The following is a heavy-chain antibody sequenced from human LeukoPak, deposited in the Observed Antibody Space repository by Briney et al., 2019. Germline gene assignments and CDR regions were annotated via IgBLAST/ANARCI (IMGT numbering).Heavy chain of an antibody. V-gene: IGHV3-23*01. CDR1: RFTFTSHG. D-gene: IGHD6-13*01. CDR2: ISHTGGSP. Sequence: GGSLRLSCAASRFTFTSHGMNWVRQVPGKGLEWVSSISHTGGSPYYADSVKGRFTVSRDNSKNTLYLQMNSLTVEDTAIYYCARHEAAAAVHIDYRGQGTLVTVSS. CDR3: ARHEAAAAVHIDY. J-gene: IGHJ4*02.